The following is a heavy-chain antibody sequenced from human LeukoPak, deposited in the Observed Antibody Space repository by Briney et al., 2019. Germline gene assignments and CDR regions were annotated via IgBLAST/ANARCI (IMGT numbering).Heavy chain of an antibody. J-gene: IGHJ4*02. CDR2: ISVYNGNT. V-gene: IGHV1-18*01. Sequence: ASVKVSCNASGYTFTSYGINWVRQAPGQGLEWMGWISVYNGNTNYAQKLQGRVTMTTDTSTSKAYMEVRSLRSDDTAVYYCARGEGSGWYSGFDYWGQGTLVTVSS. D-gene: IGHD6-19*01. CDR1: GYTFTSYG. CDR3: ARGEGSGWYSGFDY.